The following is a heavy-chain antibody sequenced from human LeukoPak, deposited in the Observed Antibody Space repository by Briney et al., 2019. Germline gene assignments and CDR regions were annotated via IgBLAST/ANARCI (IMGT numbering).Heavy chain of an antibody. V-gene: IGHV3-30*03. CDR1: GFTLYSYG. CDR3: ARDNPMND. Sequence: GALRLSFAASGFTLYSYGMHWVRQAPGKGLEWVAVISYDGSNKYYADSVKGRFTISRDNSKNTLYLQMNSLRAEDTAVYYCARDNPMNDWGQGTLVTVSS. J-gene: IGHJ4*02. CDR2: ISYDGSNK. D-gene: IGHD3-22*01.